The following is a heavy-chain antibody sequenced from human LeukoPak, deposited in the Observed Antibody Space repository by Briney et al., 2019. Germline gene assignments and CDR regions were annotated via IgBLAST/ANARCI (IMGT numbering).Heavy chain of an antibody. J-gene: IGHJ4*02. CDR2: IRQDANVK. Sequence: GGSLRLSCAASGFTFSNYWMTWVRQAPGKGLQWVASIRQDANVKYYVDSVRGRLTISRDNAENSLHLQMNSLRAEDTAVYYCARWAVDSGVYYIASWGQGSLVTVSS. CDR3: ARWAVDSGVYYIAS. V-gene: IGHV3-7*01. D-gene: IGHD3-10*01. CDR1: GFTFSNYW.